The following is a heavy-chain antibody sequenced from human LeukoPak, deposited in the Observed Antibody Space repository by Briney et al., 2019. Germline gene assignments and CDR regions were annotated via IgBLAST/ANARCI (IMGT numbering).Heavy chain of an antibody. CDR1: GFTFSSYW. V-gene: IGHV3-74*03. J-gene: IGHJ6*02. Sequence: TGGSLRLSCAASGFTFSSYWMHWVRQAPGKGLVWVSRINTDGSSRTYADSVKGRFTISRDNAKNTLYLQRNSRRAEDTAVYYCAGGSSYYYFGMDVWGQGTTVTVSS. CDR3: AGGSSYYYFGMDV. CDR2: INTDGSSR. D-gene: IGHD6-25*01.